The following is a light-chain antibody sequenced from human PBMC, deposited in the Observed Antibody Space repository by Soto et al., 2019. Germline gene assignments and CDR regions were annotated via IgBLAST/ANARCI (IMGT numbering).Light chain of an antibody. V-gene: IGKV3-20*01. CDR3: QQDVTSPRT. CDR2: GAS. J-gene: IGKJ4*01. CDR1: QSISSSY. Sequence: EIVLTQSPGTLSLSPGERATLSCRASQSISSSYLAWYQQKPGQAPRLLIYGASSRATGIPDRISGSGSGTDFTLTISRLEPEDFAVYFCQQDVTSPRTFVGGTKVEIK.